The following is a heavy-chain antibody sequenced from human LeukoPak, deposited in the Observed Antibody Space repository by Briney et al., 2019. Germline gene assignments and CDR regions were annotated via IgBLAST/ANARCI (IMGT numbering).Heavy chain of an antibody. V-gene: IGHV4-34*01. J-gene: IGHJ3*01. CDR2: INHSGST. D-gene: IGHD3-16*01. CDR1: GGSFSGYY. CDR3: ARRWVYDKRAFDA. Sequence: SETLSLTCAVYGGSFSGYYWSWIRQPPGKGLEWIGEINHSGSTNYNPSLKSRVTISVDTSKNQFSLKLSSVTAADTAVYYCARRWVYDKRAFDAWGQGTMVTVSS.